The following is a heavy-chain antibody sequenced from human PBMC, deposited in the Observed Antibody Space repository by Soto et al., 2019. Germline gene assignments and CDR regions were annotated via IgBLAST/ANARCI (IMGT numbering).Heavy chain of an antibody. CDR1: AFTLSSYD. J-gene: IGHJ6*02. CDR3: ARAYSGRLPRRADYYYAMDV. D-gene: IGHD2-15*01. V-gene: IGHV3-13*05. CDR2: LGAADDP. Sequence: GGSLRLSCAASAFTLSSYDMHWVRQPNGKGLEWVSALGAADDPYYLGSVKGRFTISRENAKNSLYLQMNNLRAGDTAVYYCARAYSGRLPRRADYYYAMDVWGQGTTVTVSS.